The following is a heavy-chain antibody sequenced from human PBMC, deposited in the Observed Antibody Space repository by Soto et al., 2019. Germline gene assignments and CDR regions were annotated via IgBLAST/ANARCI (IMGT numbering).Heavy chain of an antibody. J-gene: IGHJ4*02. Sequence: QVQLVQSGAEVKKPGASVKVSCKASGYTFDSYYIHWVRQAPGQRLEWMGLINPDGGGTSYAQNLRGRVTMTSDTSTSTVYMELSSLRSEDTAMYYCARDPYCGGDCYHFDFWGQGTLVTVSS. V-gene: IGHV1-46*02. CDR2: INPDGGGT. D-gene: IGHD2-21*02. CDR1: GYTFDSYY. CDR3: ARDPYCGGDCYHFDF.